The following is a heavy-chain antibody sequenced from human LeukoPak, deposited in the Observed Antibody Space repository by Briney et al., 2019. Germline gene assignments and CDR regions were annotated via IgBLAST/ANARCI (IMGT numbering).Heavy chain of an antibody. CDR2: INGDGGT. V-gene: IGHV3-43*02. J-gene: IGHJ5*02. CDR3: AKGGSYYGSGSYYYHWFDP. CDR1: GFTFDDYA. D-gene: IGHD3-10*01. Sequence: GGSLRLSCAASGFTFDDYAMHWVRQAPGKGLEWVSLINGDGGTYYADSVKGRFTISRDNSKNSLYLQMNSLRTEDTALYRCAKGGSYYGSGSYYYHWFDPWGQGTQVTVSS.